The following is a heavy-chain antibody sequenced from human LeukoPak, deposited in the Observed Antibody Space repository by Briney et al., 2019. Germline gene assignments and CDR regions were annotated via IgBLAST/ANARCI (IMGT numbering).Heavy chain of an antibody. CDR3: ARDFWDDFEYFDL. V-gene: IGHV3-23*01. D-gene: IGHD3-3*01. CDR1: GFTFRSHA. J-gene: IGHJ2*01. CDR2: INGSGSST. Sequence: GGSLRLSCAASGFTFRSHAMSWVRQAPGKGLEWVSAINGSGSSTYYADSVKGRVSISRDNSKNTLYLQMNSLRVEDTALYYCARDFWDDFEYFDLWGRGTLVTVSS.